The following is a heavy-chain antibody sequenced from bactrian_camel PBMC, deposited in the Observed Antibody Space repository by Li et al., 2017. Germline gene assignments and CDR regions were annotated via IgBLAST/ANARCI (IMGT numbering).Heavy chain of an antibody. Sequence: HVQLVESGGGLAQTGGSLKLSCAVSTFSVRCMAWFRQVGGKGRERVAVIYTAGDSTFYADSVKGRFTISHDNDKNTVYLQMNNLKPEDTGMYYCALDRLRCLTATPLSVQGYSHWGQGTQVTVS. D-gene: IGHD2*01. CDR1: TFSVRC. CDR3: ALDRLRCLTATPLSVQGYSH. CDR2: IYTAGDST. J-gene: IGHJ4*01. V-gene: IGHV3S1*01.